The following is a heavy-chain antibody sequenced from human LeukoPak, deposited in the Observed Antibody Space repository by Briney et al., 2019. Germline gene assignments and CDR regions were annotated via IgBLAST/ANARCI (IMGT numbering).Heavy chain of an antibody. D-gene: IGHD4-17*01. CDR2: ISSSSSYI. V-gene: IGHV3-21*01. CDR1: GFTFSSYS. Sequence: PGGSLRLSCAASGFTFSSYSMNWVRQAPGKGPEWVSSISSSSSYIYYADSVKGRFTISRDNAKNSLYLQMNSLRAEDTAVYYCARVYYGDYEGDYWGQGTLVTVSS. CDR3: ARVYYGDYEGDY. J-gene: IGHJ4*02.